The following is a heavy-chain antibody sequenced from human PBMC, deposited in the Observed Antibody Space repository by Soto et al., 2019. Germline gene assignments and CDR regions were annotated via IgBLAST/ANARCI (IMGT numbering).Heavy chain of an antibody. CDR2: MNPNSGNT. Sequence: QVQLVQSGAEVKKPGASVKVSCKASGYTFTSYDINWVRQATGQGLEWMGWMNPNSGNTGYAQKFQGRFHTSRNRPISKAYMELGSLRSEDTAVYYCARERTVAGNDYWGQGTLVTVSS. D-gene: IGHD6-19*01. V-gene: IGHV1-8*01. CDR3: ARERTVAGNDY. CDR1: GYTFTSYD. J-gene: IGHJ4*02.